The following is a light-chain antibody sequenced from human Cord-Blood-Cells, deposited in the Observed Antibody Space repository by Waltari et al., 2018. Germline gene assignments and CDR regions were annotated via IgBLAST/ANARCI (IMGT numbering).Light chain of an antibody. CDR2: DAS. J-gene: IGKJ2*01. CDR3: QQRSKWPPYT. Sequence: EIGLTQSPATLSLSPGERATLPCRASQSVISYLAWYQQKPGQAPRLLIYDASNRATGIPARFSGRRSGADFTLTISSLEPEDFAVYYCQQRSKWPPYTFGQGTKLEIK. CDR1: QSVISY. V-gene: IGKV3-11*01.